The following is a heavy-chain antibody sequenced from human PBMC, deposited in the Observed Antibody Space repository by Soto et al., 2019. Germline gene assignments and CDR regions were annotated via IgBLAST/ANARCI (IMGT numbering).Heavy chain of an antibody. CDR2: ITPFSGDV. Sequence: SVKVSCKALGNTFSYRYLHWVRQAPGQALEWMGWITPFSGDVHYAQKFQERVTLTRDRSVNTGYMRMTSLRAEDTAIYFCASGGAGSGPFTWELPDHWGQGTLVTVSS. CDR3: ASGGAGSGPFTWELPDH. D-gene: IGHD1-26*01. V-gene: IGHV1-45*02. CDR1: GNTFSYRY. J-gene: IGHJ4*02.